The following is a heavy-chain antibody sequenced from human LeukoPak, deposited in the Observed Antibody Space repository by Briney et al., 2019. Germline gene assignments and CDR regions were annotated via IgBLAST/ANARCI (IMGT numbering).Heavy chain of an antibody. CDR3: AKDMSPDGRWDVDY. CDR1: GITFSTYI. D-gene: IGHD5-24*01. CDR2: IIGTDRK. Sequence: PGGSLRLSCSASGITFSTYIMNWVRQAPGKGLEWVSAIIGTDRKYYADSVKGRFTISRDNSKSTLYLQMNGLRAEDTAIYYCAKDMSPDGRWDVDYWGLGTPVTVSS. J-gene: IGHJ4*02. V-gene: IGHV3-23*01.